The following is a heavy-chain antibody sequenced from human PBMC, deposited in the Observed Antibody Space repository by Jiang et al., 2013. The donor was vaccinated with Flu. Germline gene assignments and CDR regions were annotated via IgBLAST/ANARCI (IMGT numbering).Heavy chain of an antibody. D-gene: IGHD6-19*01. CDR1: GGSISSGSYY. V-gene: IGHV4-61*02. CDR3: ATAPGYSSGWYFDY. Sequence: TVSGGSISSGSYYWSWIRQPAGKGLEWIGRIYTSGSTNYNPSLKSRVTISVDTSKNQFSLKLSSVTAADTAVYYCATAPGYSSGWYFDYWGQGTLVTVSS. J-gene: IGHJ4*02. CDR2: IYTSGST.